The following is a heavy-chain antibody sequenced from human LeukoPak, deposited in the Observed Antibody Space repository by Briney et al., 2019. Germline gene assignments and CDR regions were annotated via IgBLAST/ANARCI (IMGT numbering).Heavy chain of an antibody. D-gene: IGHD3-3*01. J-gene: IGHJ4*02. CDR3: ARSCRSGYYSGFDY. CDR2: INPKSGKT. V-gene: IGHV1-2*02. CDR1: GYTFTDYY. Sequence: ASVKVSCKASGYTFTDYYMHWVRQAPGQGLEWMGWINPKSGKTNYAQKFQGRVTVTRDTSINTAYMDLSGLTSDDTALYYCARSCRSGYYSGFDYWGQGTLVTVSS.